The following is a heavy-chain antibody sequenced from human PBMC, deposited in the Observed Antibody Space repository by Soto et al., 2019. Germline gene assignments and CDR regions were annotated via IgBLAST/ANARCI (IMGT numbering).Heavy chain of an antibody. V-gene: IGHV3-30-3*01. Sequence: GGSLRLSCAASGFTFSSYAMHWVRQAPGKGLEWVAVISYDGSNKYYADSVKGRFTISRDNSKNTLYLQMNSLRADDTAVYYCARDPYSEGPLYSSGWYKSGLLDYWGQGTLVTVSS. CDR2: ISYDGSNK. CDR1: GFTFSSYA. D-gene: IGHD6-19*01. CDR3: ARDPYSEGPLYSSGWYKSGLLDY. J-gene: IGHJ4*02.